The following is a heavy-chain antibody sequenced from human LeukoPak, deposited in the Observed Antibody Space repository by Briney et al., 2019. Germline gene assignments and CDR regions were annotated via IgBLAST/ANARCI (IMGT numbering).Heavy chain of an antibody. V-gene: IGHV3-23*01. CDR3: VKGGRYGDYLLDY. CDR2: ISGSGVSA. Sequence: GRSLRLSCAASGFTFSNFGMHWVRQAPGKGLEWVATISGSGVSASYADSVKGQFTISRDNSKNTLYLQMNRLRGEDTAVYYCVKGGRYGDYLLDYWGQGTLVTVSS. J-gene: IGHJ4*02. D-gene: IGHD4-17*01. CDR1: GFTFSNFG.